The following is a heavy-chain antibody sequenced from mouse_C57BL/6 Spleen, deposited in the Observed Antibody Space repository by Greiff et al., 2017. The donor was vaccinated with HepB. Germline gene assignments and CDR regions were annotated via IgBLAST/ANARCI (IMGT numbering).Heavy chain of an antibody. V-gene: IGHV1-15*01. D-gene: IGHD2-4*01. CDR1: GYTFTDYE. J-gene: IGHJ4*01. Sequence: QVQLKQSGAELVRPGASVTLSCKASGYTFTDYEMHWVKQTPVHGLEWIGAIDPETGGTAYNQKFKGKAILTADKSSSTAYMELRSLTSEDSAVYYCTRYEGLRRRDYWGQGTSVTVSS. CDR3: TRYEGLRRRDY. CDR2: IDPETGGT.